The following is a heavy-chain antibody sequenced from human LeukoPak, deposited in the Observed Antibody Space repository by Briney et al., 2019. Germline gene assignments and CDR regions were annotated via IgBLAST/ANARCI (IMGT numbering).Heavy chain of an antibody. V-gene: IGHV4-34*01. D-gene: IGHD3-10*01. Sequence: SETLSLTCAVYGGSFSGYYWSWIRQPPGKGLEWIGEINHSGSTNYNPSLKSRVTISVDTSKNQFSLKLSSVTAADTAVYYCARGPRVLLWFGTTRRRNWFDPWGQGTLVTVSS. CDR2: INHSGST. J-gene: IGHJ5*02. CDR1: GGSFSGYY. CDR3: ARGPRVLLWFGTTRRRNWFDP.